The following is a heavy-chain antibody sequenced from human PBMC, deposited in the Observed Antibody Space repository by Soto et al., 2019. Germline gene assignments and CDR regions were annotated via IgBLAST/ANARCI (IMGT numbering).Heavy chain of an antibody. Sequence: SETLSLTCTVSGGSISRSYWSWIRQPPGNSLELFGYIYYSGSTNYNPSLKSRVTISVDTSKNQFSLKLSSVIAADTAVYYCARHGSCSGGSCYASFDYWGQGALVTVSS. V-gene: IGHV4-59*08. CDR2: IYYSGST. CDR3: ARHGSCSGGSCYASFDY. CDR1: GGSISRSY. D-gene: IGHD2-15*01. J-gene: IGHJ4*02.